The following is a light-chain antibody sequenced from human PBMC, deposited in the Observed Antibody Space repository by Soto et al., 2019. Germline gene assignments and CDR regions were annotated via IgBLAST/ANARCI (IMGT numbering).Light chain of an antibody. CDR1: QGISSC. J-gene: IGKJ5*01. CDR3: QQANSFPIT. V-gene: IGKV1-12*01. CDR2: AAS. Sequence: DLQMTQSPSSVSASVGDRVTITCRASQGISSCLAWYQQKPWKDPKLLIYAASSLQSGVPSRFSVSGSGTDFTRTISSLQPEDFATYYCQQANSFPITFGQGTRLEIK.